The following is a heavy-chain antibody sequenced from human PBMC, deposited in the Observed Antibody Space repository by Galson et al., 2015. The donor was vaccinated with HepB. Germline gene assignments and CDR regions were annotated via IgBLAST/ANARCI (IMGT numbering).Heavy chain of an antibody. J-gene: IGHJ6*04. Sequence: SLRLSCAASGFTFSSYSMNWVRQAPGKGLEWVSYISSSSSTIYYADSVKGRFTISRDNAKNSLYLQMNSLRAEDTAVYYCARDIGLLEEWLFGVMDVWGKGTTVTVSS. D-gene: IGHD3-3*01. CDR3: ARDIGLLEEWLFGVMDV. CDR2: ISSSSSTI. CDR1: GFTFSSYS. V-gene: IGHV3-48*01.